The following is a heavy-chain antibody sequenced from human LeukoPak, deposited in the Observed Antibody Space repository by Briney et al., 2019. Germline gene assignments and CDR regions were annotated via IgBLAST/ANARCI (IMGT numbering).Heavy chain of an antibody. D-gene: IGHD6-19*01. CDR1: GFTFSSYG. CDR2: ISYDGSNK. CDR3: AKDLGPIAVAGH. J-gene: IGHJ4*02. Sequence: GGSLRLSCAASGFTFSSYGMHWVRQAPGKGLEWVAVISYDGSNKHYADSVKGRFTISRDNSKNTLYLQMNSLRAEDTAVYYCAKDLGPIAVAGHWGQGTLVTVSS. V-gene: IGHV3-30*18.